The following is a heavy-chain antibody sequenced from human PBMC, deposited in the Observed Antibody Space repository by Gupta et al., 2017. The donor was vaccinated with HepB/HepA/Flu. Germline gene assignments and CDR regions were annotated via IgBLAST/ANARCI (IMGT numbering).Heavy chain of an antibody. Sequence: EVQLMESGGRVIRPGGSLRLSCAASGFTFGDHGMRWVRHAPGKGLEWVSGITYNGGSTAYADSVKGRFTISRDNAENSLYLQMDSLRAEDTALYFCARGYNDIKAFYYGMDVWGQGTTVTVSS. CDR3: ARGYNDIKAFYYGMDV. CDR1: GFTFGDHG. CDR2: ITYNGGST. J-gene: IGHJ6*02. V-gene: IGHV3-20*04. D-gene: IGHD3-10*01.